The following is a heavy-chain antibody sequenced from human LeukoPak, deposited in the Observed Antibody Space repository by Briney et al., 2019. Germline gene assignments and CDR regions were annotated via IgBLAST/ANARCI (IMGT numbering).Heavy chain of an antibody. V-gene: IGHV3-23*01. CDR3: AKGYSSSWYFYFDY. Sequence: GGSLRLSCAASGFTFSSYAMSWVRQAPGKGLEWVSIISGSGTSTYYADSVKGRFTISRDNSKNTLYLQMNSLRAEDTAVYYCAKGYSSSWYFYFDYWGQGTLVTVSS. CDR2: ISGSGTST. D-gene: IGHD6-13*01. J-gene: IGHJ4*02. CDR1: GFTFSSYA.